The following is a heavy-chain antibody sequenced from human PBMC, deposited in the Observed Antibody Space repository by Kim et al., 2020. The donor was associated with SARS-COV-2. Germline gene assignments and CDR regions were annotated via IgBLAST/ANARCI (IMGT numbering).Heavy chain of an antibody. J-gene: IGHJ5*02. V-gene: IGHV3-9*01. CDR1: GFTFDDYA. CDR2: ISWNSGTI. Sequence: GGSLRLSCAASGFTFDDYAMQWVRQAPGKGLEWVSGISWNSGTIGYADSVKGRFTISRDNAKNFLYLQMNSLRAEDTAFYYCAKSQGSTVVGGYFDPWGQGTLVTVSS. D-gene: IGHD3-10*01. CDR3: AKSQGSTVVGGYFDP.